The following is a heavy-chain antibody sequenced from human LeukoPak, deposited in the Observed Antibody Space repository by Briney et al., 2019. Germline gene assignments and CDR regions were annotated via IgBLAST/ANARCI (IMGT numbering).Heavy chain of an antibody. V-gene: IGHV3-13*01. CDR2: IGIRGDT. D-gene: IGHD6-19*01. CDR1: GFTFIDYD. Sequence: AGESLRLSCAASGFTFIDYDMHWVRQVIGKGLEWVSAIGIRGDTHYSGSVKGRFTISRENAESSLYLQMNSLRAEDTAVYYCARGGIQVSGIDEFDYWGQGTLVTVSS. CDR3: ARGGIQVSGIDEFDY. J-gene: IGHJ4*02.